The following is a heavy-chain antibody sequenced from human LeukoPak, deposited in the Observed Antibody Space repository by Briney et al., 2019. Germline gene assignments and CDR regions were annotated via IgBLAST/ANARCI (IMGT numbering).Heavy chain of an antibody. Sequence: GGSLRLSCAASGFTFSSYGMSWVRQAPGKGLEWVSYISSSGSTIYYADSVKGRFTISRDNAKNSLYLQMNSLRAEDTAVYYCAREGPASGGWYYFDYWGQGTLVTVSS. D-gene: IGHD6-19*01. J-gene: IGHJ4*02. CDR2: ISSSGSTI. CDR1: GFTFSSYG. CDR3: AREGPASGGWYYFDY. V-gene: IGHV3-48*04.